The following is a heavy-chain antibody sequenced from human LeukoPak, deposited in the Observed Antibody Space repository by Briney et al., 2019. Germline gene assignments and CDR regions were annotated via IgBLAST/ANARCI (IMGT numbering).Heavy chain of an antibody. D-gene: IGHD4-17*01. V-gene: IGHV3-23*01. CDR3: AKSAVTNAKSPFDC. CDR1: GFTFSNYA. J-gene: IGHJ4*02. Sequence: PGGSLRLSCAASGFTFSNYAMSWVRQAPGKGLEWVSTISGSGGSTFYADSVKGRLTISRDNSENTLYLQMTSLRVEDTVMYYCAKSAVTNAKSPFDCWGQGTLVTVSS. CDR2: ISGSGGST.